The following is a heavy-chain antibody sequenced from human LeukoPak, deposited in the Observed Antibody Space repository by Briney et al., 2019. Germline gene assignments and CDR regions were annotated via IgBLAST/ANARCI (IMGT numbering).Heavy chain of an antibody. CDR2: IYPGDSDT. J-gene: IGHJ4*02. CDR1: GYSFTSYW. D-gene: IGHD2-21*02. Sequence: GESLKISCKGSGYSFTSYWIGWVRQMPGKGLEWMGIIYPGDSDTRYSPSFQGQVTISADKSIGTAYVQWSSLKASDTAMYYCARPPVGDWLTPDYWGQGTLVTVSS. CDR3: ARPPVGDWLTPDY. V-gene: IGHV5-51*01.